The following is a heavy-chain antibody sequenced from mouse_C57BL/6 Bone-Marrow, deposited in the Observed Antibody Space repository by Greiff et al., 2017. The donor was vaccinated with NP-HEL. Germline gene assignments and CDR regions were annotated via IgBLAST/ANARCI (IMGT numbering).Heavy chain of an antibody. CDR2: IDPSDSYT. CDR3: ARRHYGRPYYFDY. Sequence: QVQLQQPGAELVMPGASVKLSCKASGYTFTSYWMHWVKQRPGQGLEWIGEIDPSDSYTNYNQKFKGKSTLTVDKSSSTAYMQLSSLTSEDSAVYYCARRHYGRPYYFDYWGQGTTLTVSS. D-gene: IGHD1-1*01. J-gene: IGHJ2*01. CDR1: GYTFTSYW. V-gene: IGHV1-69*01.